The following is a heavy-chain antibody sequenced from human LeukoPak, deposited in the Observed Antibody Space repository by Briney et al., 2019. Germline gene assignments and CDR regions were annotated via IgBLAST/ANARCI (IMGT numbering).Heavy chain of an antibody. CDR2: ITASSTAI. Sequence: GGSLRLSCAASGFTFSNYATSWVRQAPGKGLEWVSSITASSTAIYSADSVKGRFTISRDNAKNFLYLQMNSLRAEDTAVYYCARTYYDILTGYNPYFDYWGQGILVTVSS. CDR1: GFTFSNYA. CDR3: ARTYYDILTGYNPYFDY. D-gene: IGHD3-9*01. V-gene: IGHV3-21*01. J-gene: IGHJ4*02.